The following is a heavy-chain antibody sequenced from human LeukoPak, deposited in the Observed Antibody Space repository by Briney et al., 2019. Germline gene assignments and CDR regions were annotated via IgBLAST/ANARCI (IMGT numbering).Heavy chain of an antibody. V-gene: IGHV4-59*12. CDR1: GGSISSYY. Sequence: PSETLSLTCTVSGGSISSYYWSWIRQPPGKGLEWIGYIYYSGSTYYNPSLKSRVTISVDTSKNQFSLKLSSVTAADTAVYYCARAPTTVTYYFDYWGQGTLVTVSS. CDR3: ARAPTTVTYYFDY. D-gene: IGHD4-17*01. CDR2: IYYSGST. J-gene: IGHJ4*02.